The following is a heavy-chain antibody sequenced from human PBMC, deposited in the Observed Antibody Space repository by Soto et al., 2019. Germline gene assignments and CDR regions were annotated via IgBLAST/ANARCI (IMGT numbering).Heavy chain of an antibody. D-gene: IGHD6-19*01. CDR2: IYYSGST. J-gene: IGHJ6*02. CDR3: ARHKPNSSGWYYYGMDV. Sequence: SETLSLTCTVSGGSISSYYWSWIRQPPGKGLEWIGCIYYSGSTNYNPSLKSRVTISVDTSKNQFSLKLSSVTAADTAVYYCARHKPNSSGWYYYGMDVWGQGTTVTVSS. CDR1: GGSISSYY. V-gene: IGHV4-59*08.